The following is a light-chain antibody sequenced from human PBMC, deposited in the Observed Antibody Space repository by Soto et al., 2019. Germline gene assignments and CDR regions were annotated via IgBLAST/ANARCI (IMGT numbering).Light chain of an antibody. CDR3: SSYTRSSPRV. J-gene: IGLJ1*01. Sequence: ALTQPASVSGSPGQSITISCTGTSSDVGGYNYVSWYQQHPGKAPKLMIYEVSNRPSGVSNRFSGSKSGNTASLTISGLQAEDEADYYCSSYTRSSPRVCGTGTKVTVL. CDR2: EVS. V-gene: IGLV2-14*01. CDR1: SSDVGGYNY.